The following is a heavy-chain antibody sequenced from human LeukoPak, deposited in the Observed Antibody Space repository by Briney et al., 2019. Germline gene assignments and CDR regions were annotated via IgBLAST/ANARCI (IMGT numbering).Heavy chain of an antibody. J-gene: IGHJ4*02. CDR1: GGSISGYY. Sequence: SETLSLTCTVSGGSISGYYWSWIRQPPGKGLEWIGYIYYSGSTNYNPSLKSRVTISVDTSKNQFSLKLSSVTAADTAVYYCARTYGDYADYWGQGTLVTVSS. V-gene: IGHV4-59*08. CDR3: ARTYGDYADY. D-gene: IGHD4-17*01. CDR2: IYYSGST.